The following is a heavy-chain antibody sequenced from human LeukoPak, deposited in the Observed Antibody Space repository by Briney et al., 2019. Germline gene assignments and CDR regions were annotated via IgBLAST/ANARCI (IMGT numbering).Heavy chain of an antibody. J-gene: IGHJ4*02. V-gene: IGHV4-39*01. CDR1: GVSTTSGIYY. D-gene: IGHD6-19*01. Sequence: SETLSLTCTVSGVSTTSGIYYWAWIRQSPGKGLEWIGSVHNVGSTYCNLSLRSRVTMSIDTSKNQFSLRLNSVTAADTAVYYCARHAEYNSGWHFYLDHWGQGILVTVSS. CDR2: VHNVGST. CDR3: ARHAEYNSGWHFYLDH.